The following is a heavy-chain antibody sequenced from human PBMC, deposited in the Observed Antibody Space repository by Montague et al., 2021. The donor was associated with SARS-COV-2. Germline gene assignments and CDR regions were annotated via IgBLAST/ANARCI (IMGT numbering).Heavy chain of an antibody. CDR1: GGSISSGSYY. V-gene: IGHV4-61*02. CDR2: IYTSGSI. J-gene: IGHJ3*02. Sequence: TLSLTCTVSGGSISSGSYYWSWIRQPAGKGLEWIGRIYTSGSINYNPSLKSRVTISVDTSKNQFSLKLSSVTAADTAVYYCARVPPYYYDSSGYYSGAFDIWGQGTMVTVSS. D-gene: IGHD3-22*01. CDR3: ARVPPYYYDSSGYYSGAFDI.